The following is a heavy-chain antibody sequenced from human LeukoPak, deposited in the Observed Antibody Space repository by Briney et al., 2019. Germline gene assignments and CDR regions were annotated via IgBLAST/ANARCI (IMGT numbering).Heavy chain of an antibody. Sequence: HPGGSLRLSCAASGFTFSSYWMSWVRQAPGKGLEWVANIKQDGSEKYYVGSVKGRFTISRDNAKNSLYLQMNSLRAEDTALYYCARHDNSLLVDRYFDYWGQGTLVTVSS. J-gene: IGHJ4*02. CDR2: IKQDGSEK. D-gene: IGHD4-11*01. CDR3: ARHDNSLLVDRYFDY. V-gene: IGHV3-7*01. CDR1: GFTFSSYW.